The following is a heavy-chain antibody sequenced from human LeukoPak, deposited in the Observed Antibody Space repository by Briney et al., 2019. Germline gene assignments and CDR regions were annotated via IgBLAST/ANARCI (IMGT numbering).Heavy chain of an antibody. CDR3: AREPYYGSGSFLDY. J-gene: IGHJ4*02. CDR2: IYHSGST. V-gene: IGHV4-59*12. Sequence: SETLSLTCTVSGGSISSYYWSWIRQPPGKGLEWIGEIYHSGSTNYNPSLKSRVTISVDKSKNQFSLKLSSVTAADTAVYYCAREPYYGSGSFLDYWGQGTLVTVSS. CDR1: GGSISSYY. D-gene: IGHD3-10*01.